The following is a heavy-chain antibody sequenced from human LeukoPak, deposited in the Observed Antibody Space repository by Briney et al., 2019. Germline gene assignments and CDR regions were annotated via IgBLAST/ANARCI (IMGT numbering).Heavy chain of an antibody. Sequence: PSETLSLTCTVSGGSISSSSYYWGWIRQPPGKGLEWIGSIYYSGSTYYNPSLKSRVTISVGTSKNQFSLKLSSVTAADTAVYYCARVGRPVTTVTAIDYWGQGTLVTVSS. CDR2: IYYSGST. J-gene: IGHJ4*02. CDR3: ARVGRPVTTVTAIDY. V-gene: IGHV4-39*07. D-gene: IGHD4-17*01. CDR1: GGSISSSSYY.